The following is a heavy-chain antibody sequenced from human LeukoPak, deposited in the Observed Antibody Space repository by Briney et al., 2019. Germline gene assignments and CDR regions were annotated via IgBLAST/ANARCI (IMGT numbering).Heavy chain of an antibody. V-gene: IGHV3-48*02. CDR1: GFTFSSYS. Sequence: GGSLRLSCAASGFTFSSYSMNWVRQAPGKGLEWVSYISSSSSTIYYADSVKGRFTISRDNAKNSLYLQMNSLRDEDTAVYYCARDGMVRGVIIWDAFDIWGQGTMVTVSS. CDR2: ISSSSSTI. CDR3: ARDGMVRGVIIWDAFDI. J-gene: IGHJ3*02. D-gene: IGHD3-10*01.